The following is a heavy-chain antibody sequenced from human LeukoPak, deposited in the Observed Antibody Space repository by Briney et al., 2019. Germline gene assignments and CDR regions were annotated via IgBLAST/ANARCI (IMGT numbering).Heavy chain of an antibody. CDR1: GFTFSSYE. D-gene: IGHD3-9*01. CDR2: ISSSGSTI. J-gene: IGHJ5*02. V-gene: IGHV3-48*03. CDR3: ARDFQPEYYDILTGYFQGGWFDP. Sequence: GGSLRLSCAASGFTFSSYEMNWVRQAPGKGLEWVSYISSSGSTIYYADSVKGRFTISRDNAKNSLYLQMNGLRAEDTAVYYCARDFQPEYYDILTGYFQGGWFDPWGQGTLVTVSS.